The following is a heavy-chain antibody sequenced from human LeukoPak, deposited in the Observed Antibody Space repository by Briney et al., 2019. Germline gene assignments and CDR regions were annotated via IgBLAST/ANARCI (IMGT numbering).Heavy chain of an antibody. CDR3: AKLSGYSYGYEFANY. V-gene: IGHV3-23*01. J-gene: IGHJ4*02. CDR2: ISGSGGST. D-gene: IGHD5-18*01. Sequence: GGSLRLSCAASGFTFSSYAMSWVRQAPGKGLEWVSAISGSGGSTYYADSVKGRFTISSDNSKNTLYLQMNSLRAEDTAVYYCAKLSGYSYGYEFANYWGQGTLVTVSS. CDR1: GFTFSSYA.